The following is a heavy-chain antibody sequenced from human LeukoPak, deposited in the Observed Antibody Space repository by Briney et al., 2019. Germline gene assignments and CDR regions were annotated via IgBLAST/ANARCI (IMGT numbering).Heavy chain of an antibody. Sequence: ASVKVSCKASGGTFRNYIFSWVRQAPGQGLEWMGGVMPMFNTSNYPQKFQGRVTITADENTSTVYMELSSLRSEDTAVYYCAKVQNAVVPIAMRGWFDPWGQGTLVAVSS. D-gene: IGHD2-2*01. CDR1: GGTFRNYI. CDR2: VMPMFNTS. V-gene: IGHV1-69*13. CDR3: AKVQNAVVPIAMRGWFDP. J-gene: IGHJ5*02.